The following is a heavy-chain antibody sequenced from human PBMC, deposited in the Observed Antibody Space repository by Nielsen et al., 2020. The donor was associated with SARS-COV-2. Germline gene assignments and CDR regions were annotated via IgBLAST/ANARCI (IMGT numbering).Heavy chain of an antibody. CDR1: GFTFSSYW. CDR2: IKQDGSEK. D-gene: IGHD3-3*01. Sequence: GGSLRLSCAASGFTFSSYWMSWVRQAPGKGLEWVANIKQDGSEKYYVDSVKGRFTISRDNAENTVVLQIHSLRVEDTAVYYCAGGADFWSGTQKYYMDVWGKGTTVTVSS. CDR3: AGGADFWSGTQKYYMDV. J-gene: IGHJ6*03. V-gene: IGHV3-7*01.